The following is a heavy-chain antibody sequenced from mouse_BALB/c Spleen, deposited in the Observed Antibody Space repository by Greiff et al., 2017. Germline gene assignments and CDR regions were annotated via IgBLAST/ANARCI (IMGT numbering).Heavy chain of an antibody. V-gene: IGHV1-31*01. D-gene: IGHD2-3*01. Sequence: DVQLQESGPELVKPGASVKISCKASGYSFTGYYMHWVKQSHVKSLEWIGRINPYNGATSYNQNFKDKASLTVDKSPSTAYMELHSLTSEDSAVYYCARYDGYAWFAYWGQGTLVTVSA. CDR3: ARYDGYAWFAY. J-gene: IGHJ3*01. CDR1: GYSFTGYY. CDR2: INPYNGAT.